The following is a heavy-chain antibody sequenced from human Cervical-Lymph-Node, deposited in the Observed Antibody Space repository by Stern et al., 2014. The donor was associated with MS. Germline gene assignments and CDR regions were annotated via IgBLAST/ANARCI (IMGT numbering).Heavy chain of an antibody. CDR2: IDPNGGTT. V-gene: IGHV1-46*03. CDR3: ARGDHYYSYGLDV. CDR1: GYTLTSYS. Sequence: VQLVESGAEVKKPGASVKVSCEASGYTLTSYSMHWVRQAPGQGLEWLGVIDPNGGTTSYAQKFQGRVSMTSDTSTTTVSIEVSCLTSADTAVYYCARGDHYYSYGLDVWGQGTTVTVSS. J-gene: IGHJ6*02.